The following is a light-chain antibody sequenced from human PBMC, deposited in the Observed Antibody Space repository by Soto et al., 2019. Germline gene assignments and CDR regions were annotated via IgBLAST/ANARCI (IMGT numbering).Light chain of an antibody. V-gene: IGLV2-14*01. CDR2: EVT. Sequence: QSVLTQPASVSGSPGQSITISCTGTSSDVGGYNFVSWYQQHPDKAPKFMIYEVTNRPSGVSNRFSGSKSGNTASLTISGLPAEDEADYYCSSFTSSHTYVFGTGTKVTVL. J-gene: IGLJ1*01. CDR1: SSDVGGYNF. CDR3: SSFTSSHTYV.